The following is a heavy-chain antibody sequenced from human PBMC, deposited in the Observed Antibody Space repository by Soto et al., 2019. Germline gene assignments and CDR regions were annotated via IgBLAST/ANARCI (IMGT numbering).Heavy chain of an antibody. D-gene: IGHD3-10*01. Sequence: LRLSCAGSGFTFSSNAMSWVRQAPGKGLEWVSSVSGDGYASDYADSVKGRFTVSRHNSKNTLYLQMNSLRAEDTAVYYCAKRHYYGSGSFALATWGQGTLVTVSS. CDR3: AKRHYYGSGSFALAT. CDR1: GFTFSSNA. J-gene: IGHJ4*03. V-gene: IGHV3-23*01. CDR2: VSGDGYAS.